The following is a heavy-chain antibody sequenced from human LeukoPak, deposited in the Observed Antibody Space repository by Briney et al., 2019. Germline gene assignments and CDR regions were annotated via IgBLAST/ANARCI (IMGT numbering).Heavy chain of an antibody. D-gene: IGHD6-19*01. J-gene: IGHJ4*02. CDR3: AKDSRTIAVAGKFDY. V-gene: IGHV3-23*01. CDR2: ISGSGGTT. Sequence: GGSLKLSCAASGFTFSTYAMSWVRQAPGKGLEWVSAISGSGGTTYYADPVKGRFTISRDNSKNTLDLQMNSLGAEDTAIYYCAKDSRTIAVAGKFDYWGQGTLVTVSS. CDR1: GFTFSTYA.